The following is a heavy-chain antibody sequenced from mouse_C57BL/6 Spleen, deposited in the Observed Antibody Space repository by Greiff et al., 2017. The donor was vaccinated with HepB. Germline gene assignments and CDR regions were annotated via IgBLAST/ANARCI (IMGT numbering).Heavy chain of an antibody. J-gene: IGHJ2*01. V-gene: IGHV1-63*01. CDR3: ARHYGSSYDY. CDR2: IYPGGGYT. Sequence: QVHVKQSGAELVRPGTSVKMSCKASGYTFTNYWIGWAKQRPGHGLEWIGDIYPGGGYTNYNEKFKGKATLTADKSSSTAYMQFSSLTSEDSAIYYCARHYGSSYDYWGQGTTLTVSS. CDR1: GYTFTNYW. D-gene: IGHD1-1*01.